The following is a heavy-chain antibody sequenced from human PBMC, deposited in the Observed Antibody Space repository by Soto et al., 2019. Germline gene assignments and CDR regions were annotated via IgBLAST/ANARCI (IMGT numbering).Heavy chain of an antibody. D-gene: IGHD2-2*01. CDR3: ARMAYCSSTSCHGWGDWFYP. Sequence: PSETLYLTCTVSGGSISSGGYYWSWIRQHPGKGLEWIGYIYYSGSTYYNPSLKSRVTISVDTSKNQFSLKLSSVTAADTAVYYCARMAYCSSTSCHGWGDWFYPRGQGTLVTVS. J-gene: IGHJ5*02. CDR2: IYYSGST. V-gene: IGHV4-31*03. CDR1: GGSISSGGYY.